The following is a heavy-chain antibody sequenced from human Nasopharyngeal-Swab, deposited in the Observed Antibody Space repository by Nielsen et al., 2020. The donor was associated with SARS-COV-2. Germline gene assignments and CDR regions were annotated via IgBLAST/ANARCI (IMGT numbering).Heavy chain of an antibody. Sequence: SETLSLTCTVSGGSISSGRYYWSWIRQPAGKGLEWIGRIYTSGSTNYNPSLKSRVTISVDTSKNQFSLKLSSVTAADTAVYYCARGNIVVVVAATRSWFDPWGQGTLVTVSS. CDR3: ARGNIVVVVAATRSWFDP. V-gene: IGHV4-61*02. J-gene: IGHJ5*02. CDR2: IYTSGST. CDR1: GGSISSGRYY. D-gene: IGHD2-15*01.